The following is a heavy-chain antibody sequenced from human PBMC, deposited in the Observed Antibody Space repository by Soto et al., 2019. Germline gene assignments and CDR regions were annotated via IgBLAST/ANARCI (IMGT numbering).Heavy chain of an antibody. CDR3: ARGYCSGGSCYPAPFDY. J-gene: IGHJ4*02. D-gene: IGHD2-15*01. CDR2: ISGSGGST. CDR1: GFTVSSYA. Sequence: GGSLRLSCAASGFTVSSYAISWVRQAPGKGLEWVSAISGSGGSTYYADSVEGRFTLSRDNSKNTLYLQMNSLRAEDTAVYYCARGYCSGGSCYPAPFDYWGQGTLVTVSS. V-gene: IGHV3-23*01.